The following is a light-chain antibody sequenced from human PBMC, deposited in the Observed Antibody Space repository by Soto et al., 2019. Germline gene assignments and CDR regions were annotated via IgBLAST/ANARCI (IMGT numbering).Light chain of an antibody. V-gene: IGKV3-15*01. CDR2: GVS. Sequence: EIVMTQSPATLSVSPGERATLSCRASQSVNFDLAWYQQKPGLAPRLLIYGVSTRATGIPARFSGSGSGTEFTLTISSLQSEDFAVYYCQQYNNWPPVFGPGTKVDIK. J-gene: IGKJ3*01. CDR3: QQYNNWPPV. CDR1: QSVNFD.